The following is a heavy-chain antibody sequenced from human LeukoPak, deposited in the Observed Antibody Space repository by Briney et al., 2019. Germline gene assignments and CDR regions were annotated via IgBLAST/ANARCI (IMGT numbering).Heavy chain of an antibody. CDR1: GYTFTSYG. CDR2: ISAYNGNT. Sequence: ASVKVSCKASGYTFTSYGISWVRQAPGQGLEWMGWISAYNGNTNYAQKLQGRVTMTTDTSTSTAYMELRSLRSDDTAVYYRARSSRSGSGYSYWFDPWGQGTLVTVSS. D-gene: IGHD3-3*01. CDR3: ARSSRSGSGYSYWFDP. J-gene: IGHJ5*02. V-gene: IGHV1-18*01.